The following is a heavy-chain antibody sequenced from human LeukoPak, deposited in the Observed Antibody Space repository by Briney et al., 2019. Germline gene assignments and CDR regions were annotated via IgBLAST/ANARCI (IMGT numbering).Heavy chain of an antibody. CDR3: VRHGGGYSFVY. CDR1: GGSIGSYY. V-gene: IGHV4-59*08. Sequence: SETLSLTCTVSGGSIGSYYWGWIRQPPGKGFEWIGYNSNSGSTDYNPSLKSRVTISVDTSKNQFSLKLSSLTAADTAMFYCVRHGGGYSFVYWGQGTLVTVSS. D-gene: IGHD2-21*01. J-gene: IGHJ4*02. CDR2: NSNSGST.